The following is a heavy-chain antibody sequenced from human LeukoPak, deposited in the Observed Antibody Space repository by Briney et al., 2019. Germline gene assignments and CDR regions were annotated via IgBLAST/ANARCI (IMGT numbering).Heavy chain of an antibody. CDR1: GFTFSSYA. CDR2: ISGSGTT. J-gene: IGHJ1*01. Sequence: GGSLRLSCAASGFTFSSYAMSWVRQAPGKGLEWVSVISGSGTTYYADSVRGRFTISRDNSKNTLYLQMNSLRAEDTAVYYCAKDSSSSGSRGYFQHWGQGTLVTVSS. D-gene: IGHD3-22*01. V-gene: IGHV3-23*01. CDR3: AKDSSSSGSRGYFQH.